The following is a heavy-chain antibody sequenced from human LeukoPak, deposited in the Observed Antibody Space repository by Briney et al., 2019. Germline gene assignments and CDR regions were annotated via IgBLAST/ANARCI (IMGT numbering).Heavy chain of an antibody. J-gene: IGHJ6*02. Sequence: PSETLSLTCTVSGGSVSSGSYYWSWIRQPPGKGLEWIGYIYYSGSTNYNPSLKSRVTISVDTSKNQFSLKLSSVTAADTAVYYCARHNYDILPGCYPARGGYYYYAMDVWGQGTTVIVSS. CDR2: IYYSGST. CDR3: ARHNYDILPGCYPARGGYYYYAMDV. D-gene: IGHD3-9*01. CDR1: GGSVSSGSYY. V-gene: IGHV4-61*01.